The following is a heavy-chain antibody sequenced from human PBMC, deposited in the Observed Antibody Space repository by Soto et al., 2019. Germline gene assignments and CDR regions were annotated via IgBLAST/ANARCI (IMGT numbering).Heavy chain of an antibody. Sequence: QVQLQESGPGLVKPSQTLSLTCTVSGGSISSGGYYWSWIRQHPGKGLEWIGYIYCSGSTYYNPSLKSRVTISVDTSKNQFSLKLSSVTAADTAVYYCARDTIVDCSGGSCYSGLGWGQGTLVTVSS. CDR2: IYCSGST. D-gene: IGHD2-15*01. V-gene: IGHV4-31*03. CDR1: GGSISSGGYY. J-gene: IGHJ4*02. CDR3: ARDTIVDCSGGSCYSGLG.